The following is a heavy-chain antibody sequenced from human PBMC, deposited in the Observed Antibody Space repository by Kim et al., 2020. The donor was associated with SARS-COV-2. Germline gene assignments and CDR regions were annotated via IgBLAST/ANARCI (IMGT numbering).Heavy chain of an antibody. V-gene: IGHV3-48*02. CDR3: ARTGIAFWSFDY. D-gene: IGHD6-13*01. Sequence: YYADSVKGRFTISRDNAKNSLYLQMNSLRDEDTAVYYCARTGIAFWSFDYWGQGTLVTVSS. J-gene: IGHJ4*02.